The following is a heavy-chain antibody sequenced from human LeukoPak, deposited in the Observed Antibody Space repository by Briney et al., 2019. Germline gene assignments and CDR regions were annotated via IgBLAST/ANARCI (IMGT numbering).Heavy chain of an antibody. CDR2: IYYSGST. J-gene: IGHJ6*03. CDR3: ARCPPEYYDLCMDV. V-gene: IGHV4-31*03. D-gene: IGHD3-3*01. Sequence: SETLSLTCTVSGGSISSGGYYWSWIRQHPGKGLEWIGYIYYSGSTYYNPSLKSRVTISVDTSKNQFSQKLSSVTAADTAVYYCARCPPEYYDLCMDVWGKGTTVTVSS. CDR1: GGSISSGGYY.